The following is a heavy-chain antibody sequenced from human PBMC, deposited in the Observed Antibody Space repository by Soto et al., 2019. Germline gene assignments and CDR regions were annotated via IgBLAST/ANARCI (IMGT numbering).Heavy chain of an antibody. CDR1: GYTFASYG. CDR3: AKDGGEGLTVLSDH. D-gene: IGHD3-16*01. V-gene: IGHV1-3*01. CDR2: INVGNDDT. J-gene: IGHJ4*02. Sequence: QVHLVQSGAEVKMPGASVKVSCKASGYTFASYGIHWVRLAPGQRPEWMGWINVGNDDTKYSQKFQARVTITRDTATRMSYMELASLRSEDQALYFCAKDGGEGLTVLSDHWGQGTLVPSPQ.